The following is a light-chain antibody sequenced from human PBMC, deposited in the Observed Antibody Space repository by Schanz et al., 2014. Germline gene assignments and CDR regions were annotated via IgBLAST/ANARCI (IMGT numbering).Light chain of an antibody. CDR3: QQANSFPLG. CDR2: AAS. V-gene: IGKV1D-12*01. J-gene: IGKJ2*03. Sequence: DIQMTQSPSSVSASVGDRVTITYRASEDVSSWLAWYQQKPGEAPKLLISAASTLQSGVPSRFSGSGSGTYFTLTISSLQSEDFATYYCQQANSFPLGFGQGTKLEIK. CDR1: EDVSSW.